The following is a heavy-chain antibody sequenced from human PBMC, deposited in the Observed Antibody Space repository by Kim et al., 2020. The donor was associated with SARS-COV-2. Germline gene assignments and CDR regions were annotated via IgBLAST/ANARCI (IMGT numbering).Heavy chain of an antibody. D-gene: IGHD3-22*01. CDR3: ARGDSGYYVAPFDY. CDR2: IYYSGST. Sequence: SETLSLTCTVSGGSISSYYWSWIRQPPGKGLEWIGYIYYSGSTNYNPSLKSRVTISVDTSKNQFSLKLSSVTAADTAVYYCARGDSGYYVAPFDYWGQGTLVTVS. CDR1: GGSISSYY. V-gene: IGHV4-59*01. J-gene: IGHJ4*02.